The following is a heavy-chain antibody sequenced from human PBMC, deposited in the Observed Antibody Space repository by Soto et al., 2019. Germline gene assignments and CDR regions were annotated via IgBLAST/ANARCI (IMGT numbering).Heavy chain of an antibody. D-gene: IGHD6-6*01. V-gene: IGHV5-51*01. CDR1: GYSFTSYW. CDR2: IYPGDSDT. J-gene: IGHJ6*03. Sequence: PGESLKISCKGSGYSFTSYWIGWVRQMPGKGLEWMGIIYPGDSDTRYSPSFQGQVTISADKSISTAYLQWSSLKASDTAMYYCARREGHSSSSGYYYYMDVWGKGTTVTVSS. CDR3: ARREGHSSSSGYYYYMDV.